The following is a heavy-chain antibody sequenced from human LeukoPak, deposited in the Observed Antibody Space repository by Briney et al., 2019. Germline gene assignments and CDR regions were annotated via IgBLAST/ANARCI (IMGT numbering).Heavy chain of an antibody. D-gene: IGHD3-10*01. V-gene: IGHV5-51*01. CDR1: GYSFSTYS. J-gene: IGHJ4*02. Sequence: GESLKISGKSSGYSFSTYSIGWVRQMPGKGLEWMGIIYPDDSDTRYSPSFQGQVTISADKSISTAYLQWSSLKASDTAIYYCARRNGGLRFDCWGQGTLVTVSS. CDR3: ARRNGGLRFDC. CDR2: IYPDDSDT.